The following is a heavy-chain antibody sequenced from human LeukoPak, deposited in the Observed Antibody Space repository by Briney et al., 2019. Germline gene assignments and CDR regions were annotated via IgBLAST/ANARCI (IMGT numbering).Heavy chain of an antibody. CDR3: ARDVVGDLVGAFDI. V-gene: IGHV3-21*01. CDR2: FSGSSSFK. CDR1: GFTFYSYT. Sequence: PGGSLRLSCAASGFTFYSYTMSWVRQAPGKGLEWVSSFSGSSSFKFYAESLKGRFTISRDNAKNSLYLQMNSLRAEDTAVYYCARDVVGDLVGAFDIWGQGTMVTVSS. D-gene: IGHD2-15*01. J-gene: IGHJ3*02.